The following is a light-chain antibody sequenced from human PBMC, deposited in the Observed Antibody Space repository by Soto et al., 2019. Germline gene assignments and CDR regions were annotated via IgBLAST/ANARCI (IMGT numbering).Light chain of an antibody. Sequence: DIQMTQSPSTLSASVGGRVTITCRASQYINNWLAWYQQKPGKAPNLLIFGASSLESGVPSRFSGSGSGTEFTLTISSLHPDDFATYYCQQYNNYPLTFAGGTKVQI. J-gene: IGKJ4*01. CDR3: QQYNNYPLT. V-gene: IGKV1-5*01. CDR2: GAS. CDR1: QYINNW.